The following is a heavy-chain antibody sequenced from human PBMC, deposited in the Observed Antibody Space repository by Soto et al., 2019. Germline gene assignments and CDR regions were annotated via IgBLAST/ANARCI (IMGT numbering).Heavy chain of an antibody. CDR1: GYAFTSYA. J-gene: IGHJ6*02. CDR3: ARDRGYRSSWYPPQRYGMDV. D-gene: IGHD6-13*01. Sequence: ASVKVSFKASGYAFTSYAMQWVRQAPGQRLEWMGWINAGNGNTKYSQKFQGRVTITRDTSASTAYMELSSLRSEDTAVYYCARDRGYRSSWYPPQRYGMDVWGQGTTVTVSS. V-gene: IGHV1-3*01. CDR2: INAGNGNT.